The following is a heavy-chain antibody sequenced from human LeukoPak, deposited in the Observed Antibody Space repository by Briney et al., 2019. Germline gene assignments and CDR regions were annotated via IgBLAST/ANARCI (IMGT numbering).Heavy chain of an antibody. Sequence: PSETLSLTCTVSGGSISSHYWSWIRQPPGKGLEWIGYIYYSGSTNYNPSLKSRVTISVDTSKNQFSLKLSSVTAADTAVYYCARDNRRYYDFWSGYNYNWFDPWGQGTLVTVSS. CDR3: ARDNRRYYDFWSGYNYNWFDP. J-gene: IGHJ5*02. V-gene: IGHV4-59*11. CDR2: IYYSGST. CDR1: GGSISSHY. D-gene: IGHD3-3*01.